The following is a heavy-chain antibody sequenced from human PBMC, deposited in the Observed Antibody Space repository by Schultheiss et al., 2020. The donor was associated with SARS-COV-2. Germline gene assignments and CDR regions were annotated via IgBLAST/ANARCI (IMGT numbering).Heavy chain of an antibody. CDR1: CGSISSHS. V-gene: IGHV4-59*08. D-gene: IGHD4-23*01. Sequence: SETLSLTCTVSCGSISSHSWSWIRQPPGKGLDYIGFFYYDGSTNYSPSLKSRVTISLDTSKKQFSLRLTSVTAADTAVYYCARATRNVYDGNYYWYFDLWGRGTLVTVSS. J-gene: IGHJ2*01. CDR3: ARATRNVYDGNYYWYFDL. CDR2: FYYDGST.